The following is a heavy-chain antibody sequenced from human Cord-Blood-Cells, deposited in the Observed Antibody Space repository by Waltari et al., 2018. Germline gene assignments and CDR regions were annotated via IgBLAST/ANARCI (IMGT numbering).Heavy chain of an antibody. J-gene: IGHJ2*01. V-gene: IGHV3-23*01. D-gene: IGHD6-19*01. Sequence: EVQLLESGGGLVQPGGSLRISCAASGFPFSRYAMSWVRQAPGRGLEWVSAISGSGGSTYYADSVKGRFTISRDNSKNTLYLQMNSLRAEDTAVYYCATDGSGYWYFDLWGRGTLVTVSS. CDR1: GFPFSRYA. CDR3: ATDGSGYWYFDL. CDR2: ISGSGGST.